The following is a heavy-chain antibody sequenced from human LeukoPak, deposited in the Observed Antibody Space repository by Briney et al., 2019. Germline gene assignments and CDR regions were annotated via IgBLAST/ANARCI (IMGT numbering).Heavy chain of an antibody. Sequence: GGSLRLSCAASGFTFSSYAMSWVRQAPGKGLEWVSAISGSGGSTYYADSVKGRFTISRDNSKNTLYLQMNSLRAEDTAVYYCAKVSIEYYYGSGIYGLDYWGQGTLVTVSS. CDR3: AKVSIEYYYGSGIYGLDY. V-gene: IGHV3-23*01. J-gene: IGHJ4*02. CDR1: GFTFSSYA. CDR2: ISGSGGST. D-gene: IGHD3-10*01.